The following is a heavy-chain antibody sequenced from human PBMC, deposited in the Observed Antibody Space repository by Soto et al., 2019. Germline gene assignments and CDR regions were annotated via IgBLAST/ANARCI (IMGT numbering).Heavy chain of an antibody. CDR2: ISSSSSYI. V-gene: IGHV3-21*01. D-gene: IGHD2-15*01. CDR3: ARAGCSGGSCFPPYYYGMDV. J-gene: IGHJ6*02. CDR1: GFTFSSYS. Sequence: EVQLVESGGGLVKPGGSLRLSCAASGFTFSSYSMNWVRQAPGKGLEWVSSISSSSSYIYYADSVKGRFTISRDNAKNSLYLQMNSLRAEDTAVYYCARAGCSGGSCFPPYYYGMDVWGQGTTVTVSS.